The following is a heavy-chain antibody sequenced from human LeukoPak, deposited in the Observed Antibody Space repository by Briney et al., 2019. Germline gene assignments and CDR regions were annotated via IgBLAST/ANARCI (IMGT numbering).Heavy chain of an antibody. D-gene: IGHD5-12*01. CDR2: LYYSGST. J-gene: IGHJ4*02. Sequence: SETLSLTCTVSGGSISSYNWSWIRQPPGKGLEWIGYLYYSGSTNYNPSLKSRVTISLDTSKNQFSLKLSSVTAADTAVYYCARTPHSGYVAYYFDYWGQGTLVTVSS. CDR1: GGSISSYN. V-gene: IGHV4-59*01. CDR3: ARTPHSGYVAYYFDY.